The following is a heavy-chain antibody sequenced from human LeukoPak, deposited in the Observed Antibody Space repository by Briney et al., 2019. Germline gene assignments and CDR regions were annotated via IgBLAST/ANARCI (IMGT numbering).Heavy chain of an antibody. CDR3: ARGGCSSTSCYGDY. J-gene: IGHJ4*02. Sequence: GASVKVSCKASGYTFTSYDINWVRQATGHGLEWMGWMNPNSGNTGYAQKFQGRVTMTRNTSISTAYMELSSLRSEDTAVYYCARGGCSSTSCYGDYWGQGTLVTVSS. D-gene: IGHD2-2*01. V-gene: IGHV1-8*01. CDR1: GYTFTSYD. CDR2: MNPNSGNT.